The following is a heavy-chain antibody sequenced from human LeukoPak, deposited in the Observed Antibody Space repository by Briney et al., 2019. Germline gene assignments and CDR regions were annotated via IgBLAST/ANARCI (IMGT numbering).Heavy chain of an antibody. Sequence: GGSLRLSCAASKFTFSSYPMHWVRQAPGKGLEWVAVIANDGRDKHCADSVKGRFTISRDNAKNSLYLQMNSLRAEDTAVYYCAKVATEGYYFDYWGQGTLVTVSS. CDR1: KFTFSSYP. V-gene: IGHV3-30-3*01. CDR2: IANDGRDK. CDR3: AKVATEGYYFDY. J-gene: IGHJ4*02. D-gene: IGHD5-12*01.